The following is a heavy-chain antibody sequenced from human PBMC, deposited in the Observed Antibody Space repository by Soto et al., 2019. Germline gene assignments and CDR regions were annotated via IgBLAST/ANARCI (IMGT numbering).Heavy chain of an antibody. J-gene: IGHJ4*02. CDR3: AKDLSARTGDLDF. CDR2: ISGSGGST. CDR1: GFTFSSDA. V-gene: IGHV3-23*01. Sequence: GGSLRLSCAASGFTFSSDAMSRVRQAPGKGLEWVSAISGSGGSTYYADSVKGRFTISRDNSTNILYLQMNSLRVEDTALYYCAKDLSARTGDLDFWGQGTPVTVSS. D-gene: IGHD3-16*01.